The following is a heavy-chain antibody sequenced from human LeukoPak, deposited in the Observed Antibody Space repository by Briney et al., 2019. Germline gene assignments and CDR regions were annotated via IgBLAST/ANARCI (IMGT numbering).Heavy chain of an antibody. D-gene: IGHD2-15*01. CDR2: INPNSGGT. J-gene: IGHJ5*02. CDR3: ARDIGYCSGGSCANWFDP. V-gene: IGHV1-2*02. CDR1: GYSLTNYY. Sequence: GASVKVSCKAFGYSLTNYYVHWVRQAPGQGLEWMGWINPNSGGTNYAQKFQGRVTMTRDTSISTAYMELSRLRSDDTAVYYCARDIGYCSGGSCANWFDPWGQGTLVTVSS.